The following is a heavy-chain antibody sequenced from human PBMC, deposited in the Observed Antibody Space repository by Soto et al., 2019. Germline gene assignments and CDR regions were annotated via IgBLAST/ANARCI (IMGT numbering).Heavy chain of an antibody. J-gene: IGHJ4*02. Sequence: VGSLRLSCAASGFTFSSYEMNWVRQAPGKGLEWVSYISSSGTTIYYADSVKGRFTISRDNTKNSLYLQMNSLRAEDTAIYYCARGLGYCSGGSCYRYYFEYCGQRTLVTVSS. D-gene: IGHD2-15*01. CDR3: ARGLGYCSGGSCYRYYFEY. CDR2: ISSSGTTI. V-gene: IGHV3-48*03. CDR1: GFTFSSYE.